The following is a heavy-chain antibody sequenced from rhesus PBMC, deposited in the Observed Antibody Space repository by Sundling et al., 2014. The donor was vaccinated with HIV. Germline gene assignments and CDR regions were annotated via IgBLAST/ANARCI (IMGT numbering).Heavy chain of an antibody. CDR2: ISGSSGRT. CDR3: ARDSYY. D-gene: IGHD1-1-1*01. V-gene: IGHV4-99*02. CDR1: GGSISSGYY. Sequence: QVQLQESGPGLVKPSETLSLTCVVSGGSISSGYYWGWIRQPPGKGLEYIGYISGSSGRTYYNPSLKRRVTISIDTSKNQFSLKLSFVTAADTAVYYCARDSYYWGQGVLVTVSS. J-gene: IGHJ4*01.